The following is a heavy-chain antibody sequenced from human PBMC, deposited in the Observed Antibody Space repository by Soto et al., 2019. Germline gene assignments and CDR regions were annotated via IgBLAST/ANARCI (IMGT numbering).Heavy chain of an antibody. CDR3: ASRHCSGASCYNPGFDS. CDR1: VASLSSISCY. CDR2: SFFTGNI. V-gene: IGHV4-39*01. Sequence: ETLSLTCTVSVASLSSISCYWGWILQPPGKGLVWVGSSFFTGNIYYNPSLKSRVTISVDTSRNQLPLMVNSVTPADPAVYYCASRHCSGASCYNPGFDSWGQRALVTVSS. J-gene: IGHJ4*02. D-gene: IGHD2-15*01.